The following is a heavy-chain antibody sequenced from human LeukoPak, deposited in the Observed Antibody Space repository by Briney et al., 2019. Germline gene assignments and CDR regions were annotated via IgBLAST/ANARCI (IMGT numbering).Heavy chain of an antibody. CDR3: AQRKYYYDSSGYYKFYYYYYMDV. D-gene: IGHD3-22*01. Sequence: SQTLSLTCTVSGGSVSSGSYYWSWIRQPAGKGLEWIGRMHTSGTTNYNPALKSRVTISEDTSKNQFSLKLSSVTAADTAVYYCAQRKYYYDSSGYYKFYYYYYMDVWGKGTTVTVSS. J-gene: IGHJ6*03. CDR1: GGSVSSGSYY. V-gene: IGHV4-61*02. CDR2: MHTSGTT.